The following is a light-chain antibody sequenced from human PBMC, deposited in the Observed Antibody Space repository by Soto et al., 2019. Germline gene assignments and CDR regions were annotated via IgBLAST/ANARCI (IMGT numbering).Light chain of an antibody. CDR1: STDFVSYNR. J-gene: IGLJ1*01. V-gene: IGLV2-18*01. Sequence: QSVLTQPPSVSGSPGQSVTISCTGTSTDFVSYNRVSWYQQPPGTAPKLIIYEASNRPSGVPDRFSGSKSGNTASLTISGLQDAEEAAYYCSLYKSENTYVFGTGTKVTV. CDR2: EAS. CDR3: SLYKSENTYV.